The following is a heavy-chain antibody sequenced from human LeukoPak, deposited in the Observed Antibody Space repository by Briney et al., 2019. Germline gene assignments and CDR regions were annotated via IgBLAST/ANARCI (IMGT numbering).Heavy chain of an antibody. V-gene: IGHV3-7*01. Sequence: GGSLRLCCTTSGFTFGNYWMSWVRQAPGKGLEWVANIKQDGSEIHYVDSVKGRFTISRDNAKNSLYLQMNSLRADDTAVYFCAREGRDLDYWGQGALVTVSS. CDR1: GFTFGNYW. J-gene: IGHJ4*02. CDR3: AREGRDLDY. CDR2: IKQDGSEI.